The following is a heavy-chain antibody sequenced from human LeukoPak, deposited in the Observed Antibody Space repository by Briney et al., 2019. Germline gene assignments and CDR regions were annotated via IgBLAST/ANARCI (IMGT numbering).Heavy chain of an antibody. Sequence: PGGSLRLSCAASGFTFSSYSMNWVRQAPGKGLEWVSSISSSSSYIYYADSVKGRFTISRDNAKNSLYLQMNSLRAEDTAVYYCARGRMKQQLPHGYWGQGTLVTVSS. J-gene: IGHJ4*02. D-gene: IGHD6-13*01. CDR1: GFTFSSYS. CDR2: ISSSSSYI. CDR3: ARGRMKQQLPHGY. V-gene: IGHV3-21*01.